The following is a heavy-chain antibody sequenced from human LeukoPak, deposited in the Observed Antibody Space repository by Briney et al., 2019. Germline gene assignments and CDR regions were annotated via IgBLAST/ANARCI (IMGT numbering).Heavy chain of an antibody. Sequence: GRPLRLSCAASGFTFSSYGMHWVRQAPGKGLEWVAVISYDGSNKYYADSVKGRFTISRDNSKNTLYLQMNSLRAEDTAVYYCAKDLTFMTTVTTGYWGQGTLVTVSS. D-gene: IGHD4-11*01. J-gene: IGHJ4*02. CDR2: ISYDGSNK. V-gene: IGHV3-30*18. CDR1: GFTFSSYG. CDR3: AKDLTFMTTVTTGY.